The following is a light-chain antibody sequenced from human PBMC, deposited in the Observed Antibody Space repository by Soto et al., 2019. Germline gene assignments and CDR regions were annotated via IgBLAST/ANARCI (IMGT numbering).Light chain of an antibody. V-gene: IGKV1-9*01. Sequence: DIQLTQSPSFLSASVGDRVTITCRASQGISSYLAWYQQKPGKAPKLLIYAASTLQSGVPSRYSGSGSGTEFTLTISSLQPEHFATYYCQQLNSYPITLGQGTRLEIK. CDR2: AAS. CDR3: QQLNSYPIT. CDR1: QGISSY. J-gene: IGKJ5*01.